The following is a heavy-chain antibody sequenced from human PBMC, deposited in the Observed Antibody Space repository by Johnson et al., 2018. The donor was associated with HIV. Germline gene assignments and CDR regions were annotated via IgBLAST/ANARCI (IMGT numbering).Heavy chain of an antibody. Sequence: VQLVESGGGLVQPGGSLRLSCTASGFTFSNYAMHWVRQAPGKGLEWVSGISWNSGSIGYADSVKGRFTISRDNAKNSLYLQMNSLRAEDTAVYYCGRDLLYNLERSTDALDIWGQGTMVTVSS. D-gene: IGHD1-20*01. CDR1: GFTFSNYA. CDR3: GRDLLYNLERSTDALDI. V-gene: IGHV3-9*01. J-gene: IGHJ3*02. CDR2: ISWNSGSI.